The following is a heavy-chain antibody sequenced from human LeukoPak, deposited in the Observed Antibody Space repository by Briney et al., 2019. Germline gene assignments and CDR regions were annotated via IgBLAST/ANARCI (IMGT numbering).Heavy chain of an antibody. CDR1: GGSFSGYY. CDR2: INHSGST. Sequence: PSETLSLTCAVYGGSFSGYYWSWIRQPPGKGLEWIGEINHSGSTNYNPSLKSRVTISVETSKKQFSLKLSSVTAADTAVYYCARRLWFGALGGMDVWGQGTTVTVSS. CDR3: ARRLWFGALGGMDV. D-gene: IGHD3-10*01. V-gene: IGHV4-34*01. J-gene: IGHJ6*02.